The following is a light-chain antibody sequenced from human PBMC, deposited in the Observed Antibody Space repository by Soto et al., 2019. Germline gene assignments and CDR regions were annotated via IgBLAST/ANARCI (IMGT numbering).Light chain of an antibody. CDR3: QLPSNWPLT. CDR2: GAS. V-gene: IGKV3D-20*02. J-gene: IGKJ4*01. Sequence: LTQSPDTVSLSRRERATLSCRASQSVSSSYLAWYQQKPGQAPRLLIYGASSRATGIPDRFSGSGSGTDFTLTISRLEPEDFAVYYCQLPSNWPLTFGGGTKVDIK. CDR1: QSVSSSY.